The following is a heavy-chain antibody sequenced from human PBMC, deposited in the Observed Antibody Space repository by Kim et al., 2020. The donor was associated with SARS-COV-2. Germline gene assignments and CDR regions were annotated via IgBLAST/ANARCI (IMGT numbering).Heavy chain of an antibody. J-gene: IGHJ6*02. CDR1: GYTLTSYG. CDR3: ARVLGANLYHYGSGNYYGMDV. CDR2: ISVYNGNT. D-gene: IGHD3-10*01. V-gene: IGHV1-18*01. Sequence: ASVKVSCKASGYTLTSYGISWVRQAPGQGLEWMGWISVYNGNTNYAQKLQGRVTMTTDTSTSTAYMELRSLRSDDTAVYYCARVLGANLYHYGSGNYYGMDVWGQGTTVTVSS.